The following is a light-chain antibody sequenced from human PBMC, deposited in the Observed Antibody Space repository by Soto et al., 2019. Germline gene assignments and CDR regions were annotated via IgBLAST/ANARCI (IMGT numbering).Light chain of an antibody. CDR1: QSISNN. CDR2: DAS. J-gene: IGKJ5*01. Sequence: EIVMTQSPATLSVSPGERATLSCRASQSISNNLAWYQQKPGQAPRILMYDASTRATGIPARFSGSGSGTEFTLTISSLQSEDFAVYYCQQYHNWPITFGQGTRLEIK. V-gene: IGKV3-15*01. CDR3: QQYHNWPIT.